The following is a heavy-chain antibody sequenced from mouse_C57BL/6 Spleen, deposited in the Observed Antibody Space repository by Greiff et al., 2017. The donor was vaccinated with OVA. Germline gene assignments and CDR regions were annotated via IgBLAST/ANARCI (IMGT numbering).Heavy chain of an antibody. CDR2: IWSDGST. D-gene: IGHD2-5*01. J-gene: IGHJ4*01. CDR1: GFSLTSYG. CDR3: ARHDSNYEGGAMDY. Sequence: QVQLKESGPGLVAPSQSLSITCTVSGFSLTSYGVHWVRQPPGKGLEWLVVIWSDGSTTYNSALKSRLSSSKDNSKSQVFLKMNSLQTDDTAMYYCARHDSNYEGGAMDYWGQGTSVTVSS. V-gene: IGHV2-6-1*01.